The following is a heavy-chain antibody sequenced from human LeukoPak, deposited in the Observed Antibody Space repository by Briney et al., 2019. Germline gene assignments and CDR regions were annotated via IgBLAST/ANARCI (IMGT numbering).Heavy chain of an antibody. V-gene: IGHV3-30*04. CDR1: GFTFSTFP. Sequence: PGTSLRLSCEASGFTFSTFPMHWVRQTPDKRLEWVAVISDDGRDTYHADSVKGRFTISRDNSKNTLYLQMNSLSPEDTAVVYCARVGRVSIYPSYMDVWGKGTTVTVSS. CDR3: ARVGRVSIYPSYMDV. D-gene: IGHD6-6*01. CDR2: ISDDGRDT. J-gene: IGHJ6*03.